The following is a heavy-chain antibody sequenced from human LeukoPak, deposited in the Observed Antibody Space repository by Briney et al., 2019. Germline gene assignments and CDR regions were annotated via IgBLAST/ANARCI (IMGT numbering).Heavy chain of an antibody. D-gene: IGHD4-17*01. CDR2: IYTSGST. Sequence: SETLSLTCTVSGGSISSYYWSWIRQPAGKGLEWIGRIYTSGSTNYNPSLKSRVTMSVDTSKNQFSLKLSSVTAADTAVYYCARGDMTTVTTYFDYWGQGTLVTVSS. V-gene: IGHV4-4*07. CDR1: GGSISSYY. J-gene: IGHJ4*02. CDR3: ARGDMTTVTTYFDY.